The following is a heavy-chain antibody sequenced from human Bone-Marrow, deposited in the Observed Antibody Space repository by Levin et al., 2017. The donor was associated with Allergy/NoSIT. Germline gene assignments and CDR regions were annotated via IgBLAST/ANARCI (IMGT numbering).Heavy chain of an antibody. D-gene: IGHD6-6*01. J-gene: IGHJ6*02. CDR1: GFTFSSYG. Sequence: GESLKISCAASGFTFSSYGMHWVRQAPGKGLEWVAVISYDGSNKYYADSVKGRFTISRDNSKNTLYLQMNSLRAEDTAVYYCAAGSSAGCGMDVWGQGTTVTVSS. CDR2: ISYDGSNK. V-gene: IGHV3-30*03. CDR3: AAGSSAGCGMDV.